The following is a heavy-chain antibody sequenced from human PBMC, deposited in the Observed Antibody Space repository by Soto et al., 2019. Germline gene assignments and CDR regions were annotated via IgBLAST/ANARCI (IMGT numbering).Heavy chain of an antibody. Sequence: SETLSLTCTVSGGSISSYYWSWIRQPPGKGLEWIGYTYYSGSTNYNPSLKSRVTISVDTSKNQFSLKLSSVTAADTAVYYCARDGEGDYFDYWGQGTLVTVSS. V-gene: IGHV4-59*01. CDR2: TYYSGST. CDR1: GGSISSYY. CDR3: ARDGEGDYFDY. J-gene: IGHJ4*02.